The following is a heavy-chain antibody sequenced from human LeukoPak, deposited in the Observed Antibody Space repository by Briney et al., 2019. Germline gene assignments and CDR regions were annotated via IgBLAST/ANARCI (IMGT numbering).Heavy chain of an antibody. CDR2: VYSSGSA. CDR1: GVTVSTNY. CDR3: ARSFYDILIGYYQYFDY. D-gene: IGHD3-9*01. Sequence: GGSLRLSCAASGVTVSTNYMSWVRQAPGKRLEWVSIVYSSGSAYYAESVKGRFTISRDNSKNTLYIQMNSLRAEDTAVYYCARSFYDILIGYYQYFDYWGQGTLVTVSS. V-gene: IGHV3-66*01. J-gene: IGHJ4*02.